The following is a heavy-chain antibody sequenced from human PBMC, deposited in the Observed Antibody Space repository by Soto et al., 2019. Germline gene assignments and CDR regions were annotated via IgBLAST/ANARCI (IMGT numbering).Heavy chain of an antibody. Sequence: GGSLRLSCAASGFTFGSYAMHWVRQAPGKGLEWVAAISYDGSNKYYADSVKGRFTISRDNSKNTLYLQMSSLRAEDTAVYYCARDLGTVTTFYCYYGMDVWGQGTTVTVSS. D-gene: IGHD4-17*01. CDR3: ARDLGTVTTFYCYYGMDV. CDR1: GFTFGSYA. V-gene: IGHV3-30-3*01. CDR2: ISYDGSNK. J-gene: IGHJ6*02.